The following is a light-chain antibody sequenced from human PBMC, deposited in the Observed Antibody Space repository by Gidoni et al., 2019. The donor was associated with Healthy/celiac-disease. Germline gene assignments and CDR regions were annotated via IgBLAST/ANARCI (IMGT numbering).Light chain of an antibody. V-gene: IGKV3-11*01. CDR1: QSVSSY. CDR2: DAS. J-gene: IGKJ1*01. CDR3: QQRSNWSWT. Sequence: EIVLTQSPATLSLSPGERATLSCRARQSVSSYLAWYQPKPGQAPRLLIYDASNRATGIPARFSGSGSGTDFTLTISSLEPEDFAVYYCQQRSNWSWTFGQGTKVEIK.